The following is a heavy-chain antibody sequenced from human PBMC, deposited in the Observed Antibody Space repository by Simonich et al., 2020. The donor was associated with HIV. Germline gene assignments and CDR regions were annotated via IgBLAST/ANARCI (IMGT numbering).Heavy chain of an antibody. CDR3: ARCLLSSTMTTRWFDP. CDR1: GGSFSDYY. J-gene: IGHJ5*02. CDR2: INQSGSI. Sequence: QVQLQQWGAGLLKPTATLSLTCAVYGGSFSDYYWSCIRQPTGKGLEWIGEINQSGSIDYNPSLKSRVTMSVDTSKNQFSLKLSSVTAADTAVYYCARCLLSSTMTTRWFDPWGQGTLVTVSS. V-gene: IGHV4-34*01. D-gene: IGHD4-17*01.